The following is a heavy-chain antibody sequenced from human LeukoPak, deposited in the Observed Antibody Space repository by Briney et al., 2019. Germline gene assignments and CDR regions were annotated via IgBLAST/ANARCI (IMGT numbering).Heavy chain of an antibody. D-gene: IGHD6-19*01. V-gene: IGHV3-21*01. CDR1: GFTFSSYS. Sequence: GGSLRLSCAASGFTFSSYSMNWVRQAPGKGLEWVSSISSSSSCIYYADSVKGRFTISRDNAKNSLYLQMNSLRAEDTAVYYCARELAGTLIAVAPTDYWGQGTLVTVSS. J-gene: IGHJ4*02. CDR3: ARELAGTLIAVAPTDY. CDR2: ISSSSSCI.